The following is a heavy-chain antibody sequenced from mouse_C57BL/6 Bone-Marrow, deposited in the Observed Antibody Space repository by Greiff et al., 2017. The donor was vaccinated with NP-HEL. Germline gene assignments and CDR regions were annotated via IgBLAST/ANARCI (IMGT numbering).Heavy chain of an antibody. J-gene: IGHJ4*01. V-gene: IGHV2-2*01. CDR3: ARNLYYGSSYAMDY. Sequence: VMLVESGPGLVQPSQSLSITCTVSGFSLTSYGVHWVRQSPGKGLEWLGVIWSGGSTDYNAAFISRLSISKDNSKSQVFFKMNSLQADDTAIYYCARNLYYGSSYAMDYWGQGTSVTVSS. D-gene: IGHD1-1*01. CDR1: GFSLTSYG. CDR2: IWSGGST.